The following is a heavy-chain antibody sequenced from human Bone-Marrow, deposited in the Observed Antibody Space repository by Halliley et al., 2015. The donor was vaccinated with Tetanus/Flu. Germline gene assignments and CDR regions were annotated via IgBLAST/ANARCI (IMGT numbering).Heavy chain of an antibody. V-gene: IGHV4-31*03. J-gene: IGHJ5*02. Sequence: TLSLTCTVSGGSSSSGNFYWSWIRQHPGKGLEWIGYISYSGSAYSKPSLESRVSISLDTSKNQFSLKMNSVTAADTAVYYCARGPTVTARGNWFDPWGQGTLVIVSS. D-gene: IGHD4-17*01. CDR2: ISYSGSA. CDR1: GGSSSSGNFY. CDR3: ARGPTVTARGNWFDP.